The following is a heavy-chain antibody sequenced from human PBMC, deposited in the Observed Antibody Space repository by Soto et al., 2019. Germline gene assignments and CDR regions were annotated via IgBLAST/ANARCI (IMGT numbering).Heavy chain of an antibody. CDR1: GGSISSGGHY. D-gene: IGHD6-13*01. J-gene: IGHJ4*02. Sequence: SETLSLTCTVSGGSISSGGHYWGWIRQPPGKGLEWIGNIYYRGNTYYNPSLRSRVAISVDTSKNQFSLKVTSLTVADTAVYYCARHRDTSSRYLLPDYWGQGILVTVSS. CDR3: ARHRDTSSRYLLPDY. CDR2: IYYRGNT. V-gene: IGHV4-39*01.